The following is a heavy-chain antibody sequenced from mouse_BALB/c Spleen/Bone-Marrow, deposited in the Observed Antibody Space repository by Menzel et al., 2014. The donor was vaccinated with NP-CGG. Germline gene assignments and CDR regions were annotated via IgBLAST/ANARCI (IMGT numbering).Heavy chain of an antibody. V-gene: IGHV7-3*02. CDR3: ARDIGRLLFDY. CDR2: IRNKANGYTT. CDR1: GFTFTDYY. J-gene: IGHJ2*01. D-gene: IGHD1-2*01. Sequence: EVHLVESGGGLVQPGGSLGLSCATSGFTFTDYYMSWVRQPPGKALEWLGFIRNKANGYTTEYSASVEGRFTISRDNSQSILYLQMNTLRAEDSATYYCARDIGRLLFDYWGQGTTLTVSS.